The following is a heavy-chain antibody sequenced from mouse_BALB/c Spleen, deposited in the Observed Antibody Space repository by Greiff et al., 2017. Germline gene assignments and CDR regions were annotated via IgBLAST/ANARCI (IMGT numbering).Heavy chain of an antibody. Sequence: VHVKQSGPELVKPGASVKISCKASGYSFTGYYMHWVKQSHVKSLEWIGRINPYNGATSYNQNFKDKASLTVDKSSSTAYMELHSLTSEDSAVYYCARWGGYYYAMDYWGQGTSVTVSS. J-gene: IGHJ4*01. CDR1: GYSFTGYY. CDR2: INPYNGAT. V-gene: IGHV1-31*01. CDR3: ARWGGYYYAMDY.